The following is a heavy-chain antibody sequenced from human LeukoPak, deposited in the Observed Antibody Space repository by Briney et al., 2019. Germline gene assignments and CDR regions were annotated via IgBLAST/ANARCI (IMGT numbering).Heavy chain of an antibody. CDR3: ARKGDSGYDRLGWFDP. J-gene: IGHJ5*02. V-gene: IGHV3-48*03. CDR1: GFTFSSYE. D-gene: IGHD5-12*01. CDR2: ISSSGSTI. Sequence: PGGSLRLSCAASGFTFSSYEMNWVRQAPGKGLEWVSYISSSGSTIYYADSVKGRFTISRDNAKNSLYLQMNSLRDEDTAVYYCARKGDSGYDRLGWFDPWGQGTLVTVSS.